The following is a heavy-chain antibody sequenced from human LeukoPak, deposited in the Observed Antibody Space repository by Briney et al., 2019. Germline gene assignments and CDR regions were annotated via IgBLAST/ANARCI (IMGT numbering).Heavy chain of an antibody. Sequence: SETLSLTCTVSGGSISSRSYYWGWIRQPPGKGLEWIGSIYNSESTYYNPSLKSRVTISVDTSKNQLSLKVSSVTAADTAAYYCASGEPRYSSRIVVGDNWGQGTLVTVSS. CDR3: ASGEPRYSSRIVVGDN. CDR1: GGSISSRSYY. V-gene: IGHV4-39*07. J-gene: IGHJ4*02. CDR2: IYNSEST. D-gene: IGHD3-22*01.